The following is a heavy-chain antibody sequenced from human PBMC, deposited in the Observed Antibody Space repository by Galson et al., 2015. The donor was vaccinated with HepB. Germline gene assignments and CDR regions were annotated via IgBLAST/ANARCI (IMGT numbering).Heavy chain of an antibody. CDR3: ARDRRGIPDQHYGMDV. V-gene: IGHV4-59*01. D-gene: IGHD2-2*01. CDR1: GGSIRSYY. J-gene: IGHJ6*02. CDR2: IYHSGST. Sequence: ETLSLTCTVSGGSIRSYYWSWIRQPPGKGLEWIGYIYHSGSTNYNPSLKSRVTISVDKSKNQFSLRLSSVTAADTAVYYCARDRRGIPDQHYGMDVWGQGTTVTVSS.